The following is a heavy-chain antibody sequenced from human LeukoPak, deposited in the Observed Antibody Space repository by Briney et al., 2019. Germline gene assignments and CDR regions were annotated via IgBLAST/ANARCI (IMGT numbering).Heavy chain of an antibody. Sequence: ASVKVSCKASGGTFSSYAISWVRQAPGQGLEWMGRIIPIFGTANYAQKFQGRVTITTDESTSTAYMGLSSLRSEDTAVYYCARFRVTEAFDIWGQGTMVTVSS. D-gene: IGHD2-21*02. CDR2: IIPIFGTA. CDR1: GGTFSSYA. V-gene: IGHV1-69*05. J-gene: IGHJ3*02. CDR3: ARFRVTEAFDI.